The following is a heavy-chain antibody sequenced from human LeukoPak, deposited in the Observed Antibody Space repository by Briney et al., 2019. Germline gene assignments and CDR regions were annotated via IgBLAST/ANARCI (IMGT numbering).Heavy chain of an antibody. J-gene: IGHJ6*03. CDR3: ARDPYNGAYSEGYYYYYMDV. CDR1: GITFSNYN. Sequence: PGGSLGLSCAAPGITFSNYNMNWVRQAPGKGLEWISAITSSSSYTFYADSVKGRFTISRDNAQNSLYLQMNSLRVEDTAIYYCARDPYNGAYSEGYYYYYMDVWGKGTTVTVSS. V-gene: IGHV3-21*01. CDR2: ITSSSSYT. D-gene: IGHD1-1*01.